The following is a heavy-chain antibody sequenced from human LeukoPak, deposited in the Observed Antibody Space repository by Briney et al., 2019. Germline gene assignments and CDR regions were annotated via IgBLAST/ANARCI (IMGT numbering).Heavy chain of an antibody. CDR2: IYYSGST. J-gene: IGHJ4*02. D-gene: IGHD3-10*01. CDR3: ARDSYYYGLGSYKAPWYFDY. CDR1: GGSISSYY. V-gene: IGHV4-59*01. Sequence: SATLSLTCTVAGGSISSYYWSWIRQPPGKGLEWIGYIYYSGSTNYNPSLKSRVTISVDTSKNQFSLKLSSVTAADTAVYYCARDSYYYGLGSYKAPWYFDYWGQGTLVTVSS.